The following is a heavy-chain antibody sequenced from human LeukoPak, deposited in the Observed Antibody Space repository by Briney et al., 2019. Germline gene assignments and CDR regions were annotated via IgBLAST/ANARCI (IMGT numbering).Heavy chain of an antibody. CDR3: ARVDEGCYYGSGSPSSWFDP. CDR2: IIPIFGTA. CDR1: GGTFSSYA. V-gene: IGHV1-69*05. J-gene: IGHJ5*02. D-gene: IGHD3-10*01. Sequence: SVKVSCKASGGTFSSYAISCVRQAPGQGLEWMGGIIPIFGTANYAQKFQGRVTITTDESTSTAYMELSSLRSEDTAVYYCARVDEGCYYGSGSPSSWFDPWGQGILVTVSS.